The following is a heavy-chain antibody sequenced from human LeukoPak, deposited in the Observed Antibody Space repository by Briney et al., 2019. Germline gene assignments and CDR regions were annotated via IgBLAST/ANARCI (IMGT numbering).Heavy chain of an antibody. CDR2: ISSSSTI. CDR1: GFTFNSYS. J-gene: IGHJ4*02. CDR3: ARDRGASGSYYGDY. V-gene: IGHV3-48*02. D-gene: IGHD3-10*01. Sequence: PGGSLRLSCAASGFTFNSYSMNWVRQAPGQGLEWVSYISSSSTIYYADSVKGRFTISRDNAKNSLYLQMNSLRDEDTAVYYCARDRGASGSYYGDYWGQGTLVTVSS.